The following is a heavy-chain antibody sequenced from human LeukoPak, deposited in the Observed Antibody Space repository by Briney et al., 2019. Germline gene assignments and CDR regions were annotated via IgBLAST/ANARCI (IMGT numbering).Heavy chain of an antibody. D-gene: IGHD3-22*01. J-gene: IGHJ5*02. CDR1: GYIFTGYY. CDR3: ARVGSSGHVGWFDP. Sequence: GASVKVSCKASGYIFTGYYMHWVRQAPGQGLEWMGWINPNSGDTNYAQKFQGRVTMTGDTSISTAYMELSRLRSDDTAVYYCARVGSSGHVGWFDPWGQGTLVTVSS. CDR2: INPNSGDT. V-gene: IGHV1-2*02.